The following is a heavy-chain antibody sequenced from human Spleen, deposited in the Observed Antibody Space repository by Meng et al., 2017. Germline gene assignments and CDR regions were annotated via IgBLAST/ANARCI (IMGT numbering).Heavy chain of an antibody. CDR1: GFYFSNAW. J-gene: IGHJ4*02. V-gene: IGHV3-15*01. CDR2: IKSNTDGGTA. CDR3: ATGAAAADH. D-gene: IGHD6-13*01. Sequence: GESLKISCVASGFYFSNAWMSWVRQAPGKGLEWVGRIKSNTDGGTADYAAPVKGRFTISRDDSKNTLYLQMDSLITEDTAVYFCATGAAAADHWGQGTLVTVSS.